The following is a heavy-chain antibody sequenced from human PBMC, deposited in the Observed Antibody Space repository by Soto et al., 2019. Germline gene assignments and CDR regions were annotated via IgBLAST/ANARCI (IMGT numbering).Heavy chain of an antibody. D-gene: IGHD6-13*01. J-gene: IGHJ4*02. CDR1: GGTFSSYR. V-gene: IGHV1-69*13. Sequence: ASVKVSCKASGGTFSSYRFNWVRQARGQGLEWLGGIVPIYRTADYAQKFQGRVTITADESTRTVYLELSSLKSQDTALYYCARDSGAKLSSSWGQGTLVTVS. CDR2: IVPIYRTA. CDR3: ARDSGAKLSSS.